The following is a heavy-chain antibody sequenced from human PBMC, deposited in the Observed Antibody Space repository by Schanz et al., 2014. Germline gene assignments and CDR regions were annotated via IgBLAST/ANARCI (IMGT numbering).Heavy chain of an antibody. J-gene: IGHJ4*02. CDR1: GFTFSAHA. CDR2: ISYHGSER. D-gene: IGHD3-22*01. V-gene: IGHV3-30*18. CDR3: AKSYDTSGYSGFDY. Sequence: QVQLVESGGGLVKPGGSLRLSCVASGFTFSAHAMSWVRQAPGRGLEWVAVISYHGSERYYADSVKGRFTISRDNSKNTLYLQMNSLRTEDTAVYFCAKSYDTSGYSGFDYWGQGTLVTVSS.